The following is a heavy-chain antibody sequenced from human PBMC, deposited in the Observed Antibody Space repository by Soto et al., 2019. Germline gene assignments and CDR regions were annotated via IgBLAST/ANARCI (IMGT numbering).Heavy chain of an antibody. CDR1: GDSISSGDYY. D-gene: IGHD5-18*01. Sequence: QVQLQESGPGLVKPSQTLSLTCTVSGDSISSGDYYWSWIRQPPGKGLEWIGYIYYRGSTYYNPYLKSRVTLPVDTSKNQCSLKLNSVTAADTAVYYWARTYSDEQLYSDYWGQGALVIVSS. V-gene: IGHV4-30-4*01. J-gene: IGHJ4*02. CDR2: IYYRGST. CDR3: ARTYSDEQLYSDY.